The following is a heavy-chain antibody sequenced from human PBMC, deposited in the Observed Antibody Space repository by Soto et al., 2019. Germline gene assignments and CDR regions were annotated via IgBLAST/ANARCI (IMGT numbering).Heavy chain of an antibody. CDR2: IFHSGST. CDR3: ARDHYVYDILTGYGYYYGMDV. D-gene: IGHD3-9*01. Sequence: PSETLSLTCTVSGGSISSGGYYWSWLRQPPGKGLEWIGYIFHSGSTYYNPSLESRVTISVDGSKNHFSLELSSVTAADTAVYYCARDHYVYDILTGYGYYYGMDVWGQGTTVTVSS. CDR1: GGSISSGGYY. J-gene: IGHJ6*02. V-gene: IGHV4-30-2*01.